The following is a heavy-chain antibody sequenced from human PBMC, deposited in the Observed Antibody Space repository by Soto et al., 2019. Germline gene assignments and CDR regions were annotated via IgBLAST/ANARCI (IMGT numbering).Heavy chain of an antibody. CDR2: IYYSGST. J-gene: IGHJ4*02. V-gene: IGHV4-39*01. D-gene: IGHD3-3*01. CDR1: GGSISSSSYY. Sequence: SETLSLTCTVSGGSISSSSYYWGWIRQPPGKGLEWIGSIYYSGSTYYNPSLKSRVTISVDTSKNQFSLKLSSVTAADTAVYYCARLSIFGVVIDYWGQGTLVTVSS. CDR3: ARLSIFGVVIDY.